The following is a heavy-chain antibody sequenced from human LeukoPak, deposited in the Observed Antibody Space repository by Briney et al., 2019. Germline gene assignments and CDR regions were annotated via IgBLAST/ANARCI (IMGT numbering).Heavy chain of an antibody. CDR2: IYYSGST. CDR3: ARAARGWYFES. D-gene: IGHD6-19*01. Sequence: PSETLSLTCTVSGGXISSYYCSWIRQPPGKGLEWIGYIYYSGSTNYNPSLKSRVTISVDTSKNQFSLKLSSVTAADTAVYYCARAARGWYFESGGEETLVTASS. J-gene: IGHJ4*02. CDR1: GGXISSYY. V-gene: IGHV4-59*01.